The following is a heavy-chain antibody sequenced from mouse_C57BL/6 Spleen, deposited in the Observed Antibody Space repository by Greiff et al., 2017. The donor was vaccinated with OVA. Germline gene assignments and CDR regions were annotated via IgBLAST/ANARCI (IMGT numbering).Heavy chain of an antibody. CDR3: ARRASYYYGSSYWYFDV. Sequence: QVQLKQSGPGILQSSQTLSLTCSFSGFSLSTSGMGVSWIRQPSGKGLEWLAHIYWDDDKRYNPSLKSRLTISKDTSRNQVFLKITSVDTADTATYYCARRASYYYGSSYWYFDVWGTGTTVTVSS. J-gene: IGHJ1*03. CDR1: GFSLSTSGMG. D-gene: IGHD1-1*01. CDR2: IYWDDDK. V-gene: IGHV8-12*01.